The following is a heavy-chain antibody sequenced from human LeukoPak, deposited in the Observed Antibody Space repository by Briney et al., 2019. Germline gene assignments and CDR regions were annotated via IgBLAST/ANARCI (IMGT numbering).Heavy chain of an antibody. Sequence: GGSLRPSCAASGFTFSSYAMSWVRQAPGKGLEWVSAISGSGGSTYYADSVKGRFTISRDNSKNTLYLQMNSLRAEDTAVYYCAKGSETMVRGVRPPDYWGQGTLVTVSP. CDR3: AKGSETMVRGVRPPDY. D-gene: IGHD3-10*01. J-gene: IGHJ4*02. V-gene: IGHV3-23*01. CDR2: ISGSGGST. CDR1: GFTFSSYA.